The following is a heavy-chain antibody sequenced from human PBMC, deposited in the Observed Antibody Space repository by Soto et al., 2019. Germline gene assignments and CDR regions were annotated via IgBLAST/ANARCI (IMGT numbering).Heavy chain of an antibody. D-gene: IGHD1-1*01. CDR3: APLGNWNGPDAFDI. V-gene: IGHV1-2*02. J-gene: IGHJ3*02. CDR1: GYTFTGYY. CDR2: INPNSGVT. Sequence: ASVTVSCTASGYTFTGYYVHWVRQAPGQGLEWMGWINPNSGVTNYAQKFQGRVTMTRDTSISTAYMELSRLRSDDTAVYYCAPLGNWNGPDAFDIWGQGTMVTVS.